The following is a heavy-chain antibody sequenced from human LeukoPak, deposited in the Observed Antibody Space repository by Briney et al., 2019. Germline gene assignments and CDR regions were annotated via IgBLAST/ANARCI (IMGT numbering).Heavy chain of an antibody. CDR3: AKDIVGYYGSGRVGGSFDY. V-gene: IGHV3-48*04. Sequence: GGSLRLSCATSGFSFSSYAMSWVRQAPGKGLEWVSYISSSGSTIYYADSVKGRFTISRDNAKNSLYLQMNSLRAEDTALYYCAKDIVGYYGSGRVGGSFDYWGQGTLVTVSS. D-gene: IGHD3-10*01. CDR2: ISSSGSTI. CDR1: GFSFSSYA. J-gene: IGHJ4*02.